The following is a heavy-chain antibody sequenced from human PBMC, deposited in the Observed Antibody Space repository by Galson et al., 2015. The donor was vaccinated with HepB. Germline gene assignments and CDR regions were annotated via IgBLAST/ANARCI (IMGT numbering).Heavy chain of an antibody. CDR2: IRSKAYGGTT. CDR3: TRAYGDYDPPDAFDI. Sequence: LRLSCAASGFTFGDYAMSWVRQAPGKGLEWVGFIRSKAYGGTTEYAASVKGRFTISRDDSKSIAYLQMNSLKTEDTAVYYCTRAYGDYDPPDAFDIWGQGTMVTVSS. D-gene: IGHD4-17*01. CDR1: GFTFGDYA. J-gene: IGHJ3*02. V-gene: IGHV3-49*04.